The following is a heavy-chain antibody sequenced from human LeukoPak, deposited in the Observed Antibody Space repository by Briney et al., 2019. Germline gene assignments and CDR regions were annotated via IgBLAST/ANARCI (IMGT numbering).Heavy chain of an antibody. D-gene: IGHD5-18*01. Sequence: LETLSLTCTVSAYSISSGYYWGWIRQPPGKGLDWIGSIYHSGSTYYNPSLKSRVTISVDTSKNQFSLKLSSVTAADTAVYYCARGLRGYSYGYYYYYYMDVWGKGTTVTVAS. CDR2: IYHSGST. CDR3: ARGLRGYSYGYYYYYYMDV. J-gene: IGHJ6*03. V-gene: IGHV4-38-2*02. CDR1: AYSISSGYY.